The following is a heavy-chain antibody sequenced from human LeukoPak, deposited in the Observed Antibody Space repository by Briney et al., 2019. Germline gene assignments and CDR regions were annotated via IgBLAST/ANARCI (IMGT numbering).Heavy chain of an antibody. CDR2: IRSKANSYAT. CDR3: TSLGGSGWPSGVDV. Sequence: GGSLKLSCAASGFTFSGSAMHWVRQASGKGLEWVGRIRSKANSYATAYAASVKGRFTISRDDSKNTAYLQMNSLKTEDTAVYYCTSLGGSGWPSGVDVWGQGTTVTVSS. D-gene: IGHD6-19*01. J-gene: IGHJ6*02. CDR1: GFTFSGSA. V-gene: IGHV3-73*01.